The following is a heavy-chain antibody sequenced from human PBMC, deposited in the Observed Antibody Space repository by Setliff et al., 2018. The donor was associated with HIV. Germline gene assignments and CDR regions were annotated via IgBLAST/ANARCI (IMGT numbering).Heavy chain of an antibody. V-gene: IGHV3-30*02. Sequence: PGGSLRLSCAASGFTFSNYGMHWVRQAPGKGLQWVAFMRYDGSDKYYTDSVKGRFTISRDSSKSTLYLHMNSLRPEDTAVYYCAKDQLGYVVGPTGVSFDYWGQGTLVTVSS. CDR3: AKDQLGYVVGPTGVSFDY. J-gene: IGHJ4*02. CDR1: GFTFSNYG. D-gene: IGHD1-26*01. CDR2: MRYDGSDK.